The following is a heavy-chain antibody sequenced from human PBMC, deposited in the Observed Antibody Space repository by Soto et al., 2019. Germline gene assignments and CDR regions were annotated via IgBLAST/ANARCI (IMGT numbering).Heavy chain of an antibody. CDR2: ISGSGGST. J-gene: IGHJ4*02. V-gene: IGHV3-23*01. CDR3: ARNCSSTSCINY. D-gene: IGHD2-2*01. Sequence: EVQLLESGGGLVQSGGSLRLSCAASGFTFSSYALSWVRQAPGKGLEWVSAISGSGGSTYYADSVKGRFTISRDNSKNTLYLQMNSLRADDTAVYYCARNCSSTSCINYWGQGTLVTVSS. CDR1: GFTFSSYA.